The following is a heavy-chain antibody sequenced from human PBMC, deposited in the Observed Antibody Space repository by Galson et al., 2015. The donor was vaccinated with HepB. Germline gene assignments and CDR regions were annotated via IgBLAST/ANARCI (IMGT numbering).Heavy chain of an antibody. Sequence: SLRLSCAASGFTFSSYAMSWVCQAPGKGLEWVSAISGSGGSTYYADSVKGRFTISRDNSKNTLYLQMNSLRAEDTAVYYCAKDALVSSWYDGYWGQGTLVTVSS. CDR2: ISGSGGST. J-gene: IGHJ4*02. D-gene: IGHD6-13*01. CDR1: GFTFSSYA. V-gene: IGHV3-23*01. CDR3: AKDALVSSWYDGY.